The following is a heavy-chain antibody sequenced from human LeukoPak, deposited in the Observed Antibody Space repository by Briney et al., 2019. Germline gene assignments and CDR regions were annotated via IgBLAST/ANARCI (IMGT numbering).Heavy chain of an antibody. CDR3: ARAGIVVVRDAFDI. CDR1: GGSISSYY. D-gene: IGHD3-22*01. CDR2: IYYSGST. J-gene: IGHJ3*02. Sequence: SETLSLTCTVSGGSISSYYWSWIRQPPGKGLEWIGYIYYSGSTNYNPSLKSRVTISVDTSKNQFSLKLSSVTAADTAVYYCARAGIVVVRDAFDIWGQGTMVTVSS. V-gene: IGHV4-59*01.